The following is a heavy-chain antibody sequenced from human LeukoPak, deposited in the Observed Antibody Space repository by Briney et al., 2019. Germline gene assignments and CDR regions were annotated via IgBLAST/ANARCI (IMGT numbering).Heavy chain of an antibody. Sequence: SETLSLTCAVYGGSFSGYYWSWIRQPAGKGLEWIGRIYTSGSTNYNPSLKSRVTMSVDTSKNQFSLKLSSVTAADTAVYYCARGIMRYYYYMDVWGKGTTVTVSS. CDR3: ARGIMRYYYYMDV. V-gene: IGHV4-59*10. CDR2: IYTSGST. CDR1: GGSFSGYY. J-gene: IGHJ6*03. D-gene: IGHD3-16*01.